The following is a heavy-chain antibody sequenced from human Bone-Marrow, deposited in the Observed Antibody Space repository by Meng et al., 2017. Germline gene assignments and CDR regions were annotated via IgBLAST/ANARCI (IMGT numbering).Heavy chain of an antibody. Sequence: GESLKISCAASGFTFSSYGMHWVRQAPGKGLEWVAVISYDGSNKYYADSVKGRFTISRDNSKNTLYLQMNSLRAEDTAVYYCARSEYNRWLRYDYWGQGTLVTVSS. CDR3: ARSEYNRWLRYDY. D-gene: IGHD5-12*01. CDR2: ISYDGSNK. V-gene: IGHV3-30*19. J-gene: IGHJ4*02. CDR1: GFTFSSYG.